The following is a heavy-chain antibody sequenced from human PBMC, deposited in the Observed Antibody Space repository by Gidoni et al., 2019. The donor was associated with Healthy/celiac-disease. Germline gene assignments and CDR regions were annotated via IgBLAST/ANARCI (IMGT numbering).Heavy chain of an antibody. CDR1: GFTFDDYA. Sequence: EVQLVESGGGLVQPGRSLSLSCAASGFTFDDYAMHWVRQAPGKGLEWVSGISWNSGSIGYADSVKGRFTISRDNAKNSLYLQMNSLRAEDTALYYCAKSASGGYDYWGQGTLVTVSS. V-gene: IGHV3-9*01. D-gene: IGHD6-6*01. CDR2: ISWNSGSI. CDR3: AKSASGGYDY. J-gene: IGHJ4*02.